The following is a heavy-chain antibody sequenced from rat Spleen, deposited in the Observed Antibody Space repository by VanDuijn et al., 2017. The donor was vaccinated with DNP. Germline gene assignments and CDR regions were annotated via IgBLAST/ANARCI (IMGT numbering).Heavy chain of an antibody. V-gene: IGHV5-31*01. CDR2: ITNTDRT. CDR1: GFTFNYFW. CDR3: ARWNSGYYAMDA. D-gene: IGHD4-3*01. J-gene: IGHJ4*01. Sequence: EVQLVESGGDLVQPGGSLKLSCVASGFTFNYFWLAWVRPVPGKGLEWVASITNTDRTEYVASVKGRLAISRENAKSTLYLQMNSLRSEDMATYYCARWNSGYYAMDAWGQGTSVTVSS.